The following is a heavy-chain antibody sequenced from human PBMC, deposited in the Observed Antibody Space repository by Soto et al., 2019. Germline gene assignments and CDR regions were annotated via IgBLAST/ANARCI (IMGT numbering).Heavy chain of an antibody. Sequence: SQTLSLTCAISGDSVSSNSAAWNWIRQSPSRGLEWLGRTYYRSKWYNDYAVSVKSRITINPDTSKNQFSLQLNSVTPEDTAVYYCARGRPLKKGNYYYGMDVWGQGTTVTVSS. CDR1: GDSVSSNSAA. CDR3: ARGRPLKKGNYYYGMDV. V-gene: IGHV6-1*01. J-gene: IGHJ6*02. CDR2: TYYRSKWYN. D-gene: IGHD1-1*01.